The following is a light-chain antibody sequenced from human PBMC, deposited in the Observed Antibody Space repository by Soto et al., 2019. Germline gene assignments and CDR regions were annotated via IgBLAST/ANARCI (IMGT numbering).Light chain of an antibody. Sequence: VMTQSPATLSVSPGESATLSCRASQSISNNLAWYQQKPGQAPRLLMYDASTRATGIPDRFSGSGSEAEFTLTIGSLQSEDLAVYYCQQYNNWPRTFGQGTKVDIK. CDR2: DAS. J-gene: IGKJ1*01. CDR3: QQYNNWPRT. V-gene: IGKV3-15*01. CDR1: QSISNN.